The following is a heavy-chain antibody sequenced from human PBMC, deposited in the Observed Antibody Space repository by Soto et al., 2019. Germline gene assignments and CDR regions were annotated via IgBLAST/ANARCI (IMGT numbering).Heavy chain of an antibody. CDR1: SGSIGTYF. CDR3: ARGRGGTYDAFDI. D-gene: IGHD1-26*01. Sequence: QVQLRESGPGLVKPSETLSLTCTVSSGSIGTYFWSWIRQPPGKGLGWIGYIYYSGTTNYNPSLKGRVTIFLVTSKNPFSQRLSSVPAADTAVYYCARGRGGTYDAFDIWGQGTLVTVSS. CDR2: IYYSGTT. V-gene: IGHV4-59*01. J-gene: IGHJ3*02.